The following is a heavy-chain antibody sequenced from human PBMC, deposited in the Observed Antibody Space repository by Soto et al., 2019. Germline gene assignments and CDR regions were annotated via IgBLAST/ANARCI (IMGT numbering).Heavy chain of an antibody. CDR2: SRNKANSYTT. D-gene: IGHD3-22*01. V-gene: IGHV3-72*01. Sequence: GGSLRLSCAASGFTFSAHYMDWVRQAPGKGLEWVGRSRNKANSYTTEFAASVRGRFTISRDDSKNSLYLQMNSLKTEDTASHYYDSSGYDYWGQGTLVTVSS. CDR3: DSSGYDY. CDR1: GFTFSAHY. J-gene: IGHJ4*02.